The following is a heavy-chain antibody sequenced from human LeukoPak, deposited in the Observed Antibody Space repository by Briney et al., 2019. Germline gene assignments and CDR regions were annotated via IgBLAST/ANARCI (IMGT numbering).Heavy chain of an antibody. D-gene: IGHD3-3*01. CDR2: ISSSGSTI. V-gene: IGHV3-48*03. Sequence: PGGSLRLSCSASGFTFSSYEMNWVRQAPGKGLEWVSYISSSGSTIYYADSVKGRFTISRDNAKNSLYLQMNSLRAEDTAVYYCARARYYDFWSGYYTGYYGMEVRGQGATVTVSS. CDR1: GFTFSSYE. J-gene: IGHJ6*01. CDR3: ARARYYDFWSGYYTGYYGMEV.